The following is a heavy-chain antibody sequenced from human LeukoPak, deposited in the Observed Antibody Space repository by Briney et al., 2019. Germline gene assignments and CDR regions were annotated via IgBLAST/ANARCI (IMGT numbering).Heavy chain of an antibody. D-gene: IGHD3-3*01. J-gene: IGHJ6*03. CDR3: ARGRRYDFWSGYYHYYYYMDV. Sequence: SETLSLTCAVYGGSFSGYYWSWIRQPPGKGLEWIGEINHSGSTNYNPSLKSRVTISVDTSKNQFSLKLSSVTAADTAAYYCARGRRYDFWSGYYHYYYYMDVWGKGTTVTVSS. V-gene: IGHV4-34*01. CDR1: GGSFSGYY. CDR2: INHSGST.